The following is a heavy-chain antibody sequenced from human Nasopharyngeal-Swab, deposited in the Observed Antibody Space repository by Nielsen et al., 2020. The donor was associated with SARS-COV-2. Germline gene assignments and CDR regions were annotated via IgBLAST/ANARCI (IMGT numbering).Heavy chain of an antibody. CDR3: AGGGYRDYDYAY. V-gene: IGHV3-21*01. CDR2: ISRNSDYI. J-gene: IGHJ4*02. D-gene: IGHD5-12*01. Sequence: WIRQPPGKGLEWVSSISRNSDYILYADSVKGRFTISRDNAKNSLFLQMNSLRADDTAVYYCAGGGYRDYDYAYWGQGTLVTVSS.